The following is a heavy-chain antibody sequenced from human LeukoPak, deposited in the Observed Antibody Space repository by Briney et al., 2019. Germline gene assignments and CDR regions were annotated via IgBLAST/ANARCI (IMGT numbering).Heavy chain of an antibody. CDR3: ARDSGSYADPDY. CDR1: GFTFSSYG. D-gene: IGHD1-26*01. V-gene: IGHV3-33*01. Sequence: PGRSLRLSCAASGFTFSSYGMHWVRQAPGKGLEWVAVIWYDGSNKYYADSVKGRFTISRDNSKNTLYLQMNSLRAEDTAVYYCARDSGSYADPDYWGQGTLVIASS. J-gene: IGHJ4*02. CDR2: IWYDGSNK.